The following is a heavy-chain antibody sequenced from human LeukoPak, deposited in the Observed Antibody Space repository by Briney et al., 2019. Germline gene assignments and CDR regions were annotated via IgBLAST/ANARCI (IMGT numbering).Heavy chain of an antibody. Sequence: GGSLRLSCAASGFTFSSYWMSWVRQAPGQGLEWVANIKQDGSEKYYVDSVKGRFTISRDNAKNSLYLQMNSLRAEDTAVYYCARDARYYDYVWGSYRYWAFDYWGQGTLVTVSS. CDR3: ARDARYYDYVWGSYRYWAFDY. CDR2: IKQDGSEK. V-gene: IGHV3-7*01. CDR1: GFTFSSYW. D-gene: IGHD3-16*02. J-gene: IGHJ4*02.